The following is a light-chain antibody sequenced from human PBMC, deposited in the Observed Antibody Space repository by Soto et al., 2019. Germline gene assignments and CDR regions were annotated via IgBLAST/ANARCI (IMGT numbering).Light chain of an antibody. J-gene: IGKJ5*01. V-gene: IGKV3-20*01. Sequence: EIVMTQSPATLSVSPGERATLSCRASQRVSSNLAWYQQKPGQAPRLLIHGASSRATGIQDRFSGSGSGTDFTLTISRLEPEDFAVYYCQQYGRSPITFGLGTRLEI. CDR1: QRVSSN. CDR2: GAS. CDR3: QQYGRSPIT.